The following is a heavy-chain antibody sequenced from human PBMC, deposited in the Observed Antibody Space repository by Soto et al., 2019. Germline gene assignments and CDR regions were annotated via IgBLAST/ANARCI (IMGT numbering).Heavy chain of an antibody. CDR1: GITFSNVW. J-gene: IGHJ4*02. V-gene: IGHV3-15*01. D-gene: IGHD6-6*01. CDR2: IKSQTDGGTT. CDR3: TRGRFSRSFYFDS. Sequence: EVQLVESGGGLVKPGGTLRVSCAASGITFSNVWMTWVRQPPGKGLEWVGRIKSQTDGGTTDYCAPVRGRFTISTDDSRYPMYLQVNSLKTEDTGVYLCTRGRFSRSFYFDSWHQGALVTVSS.